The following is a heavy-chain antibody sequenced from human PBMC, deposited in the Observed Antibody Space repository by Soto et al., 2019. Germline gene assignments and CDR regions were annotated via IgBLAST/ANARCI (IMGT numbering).Heavy chain of an antibody. J-gene: IGHJ6*02. D-gene: IGHD6-13*01. Sequence: SVKVSCKASGGSFSRYAMSWVRQAPGQGLEWMGGSIPIFGTSNYAQKFQGRVAITADKSTSTAYMELSSLRSEETAVYYCARGGGVLYSSQLPPPGYYYYGMDVWGQGTTVTVSS. V-gene: IGHV1-69*06. CDR2: SIPIFGTS. CDR1: GGSFSRYA. CDR3: ARGGGVLYSSQLPPPGYYYYGMDV.